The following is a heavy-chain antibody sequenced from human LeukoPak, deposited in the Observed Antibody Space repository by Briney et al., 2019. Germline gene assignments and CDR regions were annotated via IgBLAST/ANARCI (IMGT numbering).Heavy chain of an antibody. CDR1: GGSISSSGYY. V-gene: IGHV4-39*01. D-gene: IGHD4-17*01. Sequence: SKTLSLTCTVSGGSISSSGYYWGWICQPPGKGLEWIGSISSGGSTHYIPSLKSRVTISVDTPKNQFSLKLSSVTAADTAVYYCARGRGTVASKYYYGMDVWGQGTTVTVSS. CDR2: ISSGGST. J-gene: IGHJ6*02. CDR3: ARGRGTVASKYYYGMDV.